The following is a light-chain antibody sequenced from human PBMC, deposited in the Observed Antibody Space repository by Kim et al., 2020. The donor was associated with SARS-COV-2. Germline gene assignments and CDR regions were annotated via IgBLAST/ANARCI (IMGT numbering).Light chain of an antibody. V-gene: IGLV2-23*02. Sequence: QSALTQPASVSGSPGQSITLSCTGSSSDVGNYNLVSWYQQHPGKGPTLLIYEVAERPSGISIRFAGSKSGNTASLTISGLRPEGEADYFCCSYAGSDTWVFGGGTHLTVL. CDR1: SSDVGNYNL. CDR3: CSYAGSDTWV. CDR2: EVA. J-gene: IGLJ3*02.